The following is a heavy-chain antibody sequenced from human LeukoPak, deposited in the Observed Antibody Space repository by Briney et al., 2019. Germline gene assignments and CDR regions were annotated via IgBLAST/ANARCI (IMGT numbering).Heavy chain of an antibody. CDR1: GGSISSGGYY. Sequence: SETLSLTCTVSGGSISSGGYYWSWIRQHPGKGLEWIGYIYYSGSTYYNPSLKSRVTISVDTSKNQFSLKLSSVTAADTAVYYCARANYDILTGATLDYWGQGTLVTVSS. CDR2: IYYSGST. D-gene: IGHD3-9*01. J-gene: IGHJ4*02. CDR3: ARANYDILTGATLDY. V-gene: IGHV4-31*03.